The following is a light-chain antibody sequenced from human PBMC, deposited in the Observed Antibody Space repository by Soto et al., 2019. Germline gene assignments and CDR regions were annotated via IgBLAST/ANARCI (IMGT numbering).Light chain of an antibody. J-gene: IGKJ3*01. CDR1: QSVFDTSYKRNF. Sequence: DTVMTQSPDSLALSLGERATISCKSSQSVFDTSYKRNFLAWYQQKPGQPPKLLLSWASTRASGVPDRFSGSGSRTDFSLTISRLQAEDAAVYYCQQYLHAPFTFSPGTIVEIK. V-gene: IGKV4-1*01. CDR3: QQYLHAPFT. CDR2: WAS.